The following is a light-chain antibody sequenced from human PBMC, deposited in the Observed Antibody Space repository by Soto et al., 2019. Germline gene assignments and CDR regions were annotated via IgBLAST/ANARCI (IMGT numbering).Light chain of an antibody. Sequence: EIVLTQSPASVSLSPGERVTLSCRATQTIGNKLAWYLQRPGQAPRLLMYGASTRATDIPARFSGSGSGTEFTLTITGLQSEDFAVYYCQQYNGWPWTFGLGTKVDIK. CDR3: QQYNGWPWT. CDR2: GAS. V-gene: IGKV3-15*01. CDR1: QTIGNK. J-gene: IGKJ1*01.